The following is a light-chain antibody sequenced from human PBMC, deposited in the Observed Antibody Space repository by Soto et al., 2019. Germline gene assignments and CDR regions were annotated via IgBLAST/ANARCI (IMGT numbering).Light chain of an antibody. CDR1: QSVLYSSNNKNY. CDR3: QQYCSPPYS. V-gene: IGKV4-1*01. CDR2: WAS. J-gene: IGKJ2*03. Sequence: DIVMTQSPDSLAVSLGERATINCKSSQSVLYSSNNKNYLGWYQQKPGQTPKLLIYWASTRDSGVPDRFSGRGSGTDFTLTVTSLQAEDVAVYYCQQYCSPPYSFGQGPRLEIK.